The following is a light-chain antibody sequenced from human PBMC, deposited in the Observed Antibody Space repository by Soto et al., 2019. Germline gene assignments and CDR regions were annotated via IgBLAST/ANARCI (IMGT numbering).Light chain of an antibody. J-gene: IGLJ1*01. CDR2: EGT. CDR3: CSFATGGTSGYV. V-gene: IGLV2-23*01. Sequence: QSALTQPVSVSGSPGQSITISCTGTSSDVGSYNLVSWYQQHPGKAPKLMIYEGTKRPSGVSNRFSGSKSGHTASLTIAGLQAEDEADYYCCSFATGGTSGYVFGSGTKVTVL. CDR1: SSDVGSYNL.